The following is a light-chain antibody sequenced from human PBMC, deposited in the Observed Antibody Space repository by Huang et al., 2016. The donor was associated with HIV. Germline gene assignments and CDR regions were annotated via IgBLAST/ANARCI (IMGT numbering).Light chain of an antibody. CDR1: HDINNN. J-gene: IGKJ4*01. Sequence: DIQMTQSPSSLSASVGDRVTITCQASHDINNNVIWYQQKPGKAPKVLIYDASTLEVGVPSRFSGTTSGKDFTFTITSLQPEDIATYYCQQYEDLPLTFGGGTKVEI. CDR2: DAS. V-gene: IGKV1-33*01. CDR3: QQYEDLPLT.